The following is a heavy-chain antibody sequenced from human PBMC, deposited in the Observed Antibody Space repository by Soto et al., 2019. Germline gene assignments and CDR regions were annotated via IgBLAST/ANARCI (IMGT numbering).Heavy chain of an antibody. CDR3: ARYTVTGRSGYYYDGMDV. Sequence: QVQLVQSGAEVKKPGSSVKVSCKASGGTFSSYAISWVRQAPGQGLEWMGGIIPIFGTANYAQKFQGRVTITADESTSTAYMELSSLRSEDTAVYYCARYTVTGRSGYYYDGMDVWGQGTTVTVSS. CDR1: GGTFSSYA. CDR2: IIPIFGTA. V-gene: IGHV1-69*12. D-gene: IGHD4-4*01. J-gene: IGHJ6*02.